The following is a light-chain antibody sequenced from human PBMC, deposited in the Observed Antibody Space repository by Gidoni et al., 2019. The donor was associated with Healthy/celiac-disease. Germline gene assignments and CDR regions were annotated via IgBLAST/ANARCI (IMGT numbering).Light chain of an antibody. CDR1: QVISSY. CDR2: AAS. V-gene: IGKV1-9*01. Sequence: IWCTPFPSFLSASVGDRVTITCRASQVISSYLAWYQQNPGTAPKLLIYAASTSQSGVPSRFSGSGSGTEFTLTISRLQPEDLATYYCQQLNSYPTFGQGTKLEIK. CDR3: QQLNSYPT. J-gene: IGKJ2*01.